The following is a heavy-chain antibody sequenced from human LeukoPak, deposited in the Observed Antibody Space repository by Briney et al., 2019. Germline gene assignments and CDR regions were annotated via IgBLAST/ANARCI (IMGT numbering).Heavy chain of an antibody. CDR2: IYHSGST. D-gene: IGHD6-6*01. Sequence: SETLSLTCAVYGGSFSGYYWSWIRQPPGKGLEWIGEIYHSGSTNYNPSLKSRVTISVDTSKNQFSLKLSSVTAADTAVYYCARVEYSSSLDYWYFDLWGRGTLVTVSS. CDR3: ARVEYSSSLDYWYFDL. V-gene: IGHV4-34*01. J-gene: IGHJ2*01. CDR1: GGSFSGYY.